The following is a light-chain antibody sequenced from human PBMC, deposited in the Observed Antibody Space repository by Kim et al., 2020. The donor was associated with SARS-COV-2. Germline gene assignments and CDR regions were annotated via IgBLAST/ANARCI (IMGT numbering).Light chain of an antibody. V-gene: IGLV3-19*01. CDR1: SLRRYY. CDR3: NSRDSSGNHPYVL. J-gene: IGLJ3*02. CDR2: GKN. Sequence: SSELTQDPAVSVTLGQTVRITCQGDSLRRYYATWYQQKPGQAPVVLIFGKNNRPSGIPDRFSGSSSGDTASLTITGAQAEDEGDYYCNSRDSSGNHPYVLFGGGTQLTVL.